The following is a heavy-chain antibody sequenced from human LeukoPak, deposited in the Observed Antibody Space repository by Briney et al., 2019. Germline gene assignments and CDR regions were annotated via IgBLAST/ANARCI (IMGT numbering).Heavy chain of an antibody. V-gene: IGHV4-39*01. CDR2: IYYRGSI. CDR3: ARQGCSSPTGYLFALYAFDI. CDR1: GGSISSSSYY. D-gene: IGHD2-2*01. Sequence: SETLSLTCTVSGGSISSSSYYWGWIRQPPGKGLEWIGSIYYRGSIYYNASLKSRVSISVDTSKNQFSLKLSSVTAADTAVYYCARQGCSSPTGYLFALYAFDIWGQGTMVTVSS. J-gene: IGHJ3*02.